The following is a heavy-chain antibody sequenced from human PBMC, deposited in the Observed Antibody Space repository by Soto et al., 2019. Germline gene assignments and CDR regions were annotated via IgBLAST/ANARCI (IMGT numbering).Heavy chain of an antibody. J-gene: IGHJ5*02. D-gene: IGHD5-18*01. Sequence: GGSLRLSCAASGFTFSSYGMHWVRQAPGKGLEWVAVISYDGSNKYYADSVKGRFTISRDNSKNTLYLQMNSLRAEDTAVYYCAKDAQVTSPELFDPWGQGTLVTVSS. CDR2: ISYDGSNK. CDR1: GFTFSSYG. CDR3: AKDAQVTSPELFDP. V-gene: IGHV3-30*18.